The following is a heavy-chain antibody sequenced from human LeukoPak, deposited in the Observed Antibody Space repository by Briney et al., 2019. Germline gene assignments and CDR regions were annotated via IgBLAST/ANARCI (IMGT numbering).Heavy chain of an antibody. Sequence: SETLSLTCAVYGGSFSGYYWSWIRQPSGKGLEWIGEINHSGSTNYNPSLKSRVTISVDTSKNQFSLRLSSVTAADTAVYYCARLGAVKFDPWGQGTLVTVSS. CDR3: ARLGAVKFDP. CDR1: GGSFSGYY. CDR2: INHSGST. D-gene: IGHD6-13*01. J-gene: IGHJ5*02. V-gene: IGHV4-34*01.